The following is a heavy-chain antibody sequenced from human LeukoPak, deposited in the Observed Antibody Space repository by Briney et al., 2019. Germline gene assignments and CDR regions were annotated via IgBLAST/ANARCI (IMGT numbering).Heavy chain of an antibody. D-gene: IGHD2-21*02. CDR3: ARGGAYCGGDCYPYSDY. V-gene: IGHV1-8*01. CDR2: MNPNSGNT. Sequence: GASVKVSCKASGYTFTSYDINSVRQATGQGLEWMGWMNPNSGNTGYAQKFQGRVTMTRNTSISTAYMELSSLRSEDTAVYYCARGGAYCGGDCYPYSDYWGQGTLVTVSS. CDR1: GYTFTSYD. J-gene: IGHJ4*02.